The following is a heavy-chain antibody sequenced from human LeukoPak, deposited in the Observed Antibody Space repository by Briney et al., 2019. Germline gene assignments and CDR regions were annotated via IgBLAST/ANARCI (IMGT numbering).Heavy chain of an antibody. CDR3: ARGYSNSDY. CDR1: GFTFSSYS. CDR2: ISSSSGTI. J-gene: IGHJ4*02. Sequence: PGGSLRLSCAASGFTFSSYSMNWVRQAPGKGLEWVSYISSSSGTIYYADSVKGRFTISRDNAKNSLYLQMNSLRAEDTAVYYCARGYSNSDYWGQGTLVTVSS. V-gene: IGHV3-48*01. D-gene: IGHD2-15*01.